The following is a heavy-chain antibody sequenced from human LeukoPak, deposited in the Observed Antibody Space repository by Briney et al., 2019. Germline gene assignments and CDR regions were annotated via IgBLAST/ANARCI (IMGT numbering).Heavy chain of an antibody. CDR1: GFTLSNYE. CDR3: ASADCSSSTCYLRRSWFDP. CDR2: ISTSSRYI. V-gene: IGHV3-21*01. J-gene: IGHJ5*02. D-gene: IGHD2-2*01. Sequence: GGSLRLSCAGSGFTLSNYEMNWLRQAPGKGLDWVSSISTSSRYIYYKDSVRGRFTISRDDAKNSLYLELNSLRAEDTAVYYCASADCSSSTCYLRRSWFDPWGQGTLVTVSS.